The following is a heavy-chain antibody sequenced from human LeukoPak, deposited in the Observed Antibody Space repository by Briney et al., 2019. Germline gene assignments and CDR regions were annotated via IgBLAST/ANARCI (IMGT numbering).Heavy chain of an antibody. CDR1: GFTFSSYA. V-gene: IGHV3-23*01. Sequence: GGSMRHSCAASGFTFSSYAMSWVRQTPGKGLEWVSAISGSGGSTYYADSVKGRFTISRDNSKNTLYLQMNSLRAEDTAVYYCAKDTIKWGSYRYFDYWGQGTLVTVSS. D-gene: IGHD3-16*02. J-gene: IGHJ4*02. CDR3: AKDTIKWGSYRYFDY. CDR2: ISGSGGST.